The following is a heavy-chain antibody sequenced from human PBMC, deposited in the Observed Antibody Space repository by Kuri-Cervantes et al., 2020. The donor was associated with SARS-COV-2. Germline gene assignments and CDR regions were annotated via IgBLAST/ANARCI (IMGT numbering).Heavy chain of an antibody. D-gene: IGHD7-27*01. Sequence: GESLKISCIASGFAFSSYGVHWVRQAPGKGLEWAAFIRNDGGNKYYVDSVKGRFTISRDNAKNSLYLQMSSLRAEDTAVYYCARDLRLGKSLDYWGQGTLVTVSS. CDR2: IRNDGGNK. CDR1: GFAFSSYG. J-gene: IGHJ4*02. V-gene: IGHV3-30*02. CDR3: ARDLRLGKSLDY.